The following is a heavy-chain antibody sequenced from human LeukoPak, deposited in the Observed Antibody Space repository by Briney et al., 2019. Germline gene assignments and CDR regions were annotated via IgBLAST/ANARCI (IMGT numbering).Heavy chain of an antibody. V-gene: IGHV3-48*03. J-gene: IGHJ4*02. CDR1: GFTFSSYE. CDR2: ISSSGSTI. Sequence: GSLRLSCAASGFTFSSYEMNWVRQAPGKGLEWVSYISSSGSTIYYADSVKGRFTISSDNSKNTLYLQMNSLRVEDTAVYYCAKELRPNDYWGQGTLVTVSS. CDR3: AKELRPNDY. D-gene: IGHD2-15*01.